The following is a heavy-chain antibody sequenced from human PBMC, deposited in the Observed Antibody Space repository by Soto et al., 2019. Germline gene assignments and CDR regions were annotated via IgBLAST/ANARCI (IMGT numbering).Heavy chain of an antibody. Sequence: PSETLSLTCTVSGGSISSYDWSWIWKPPGKGLEWIGYIYYSGSTNYNPSLKSRVTISVDTSKNQFSLKLSSVTAADTAVYYCARDGFYSSPKGHGMDAWGQGTTVTVS. CDR2: IYYSGST. CDR3: ARDGFYSSPKGHGMDA. J-gene: IGHJ6*02. V-gene: IGHV4-59*01. D-gene: IGHD6-13*01. CDR1: GGSISSYD.